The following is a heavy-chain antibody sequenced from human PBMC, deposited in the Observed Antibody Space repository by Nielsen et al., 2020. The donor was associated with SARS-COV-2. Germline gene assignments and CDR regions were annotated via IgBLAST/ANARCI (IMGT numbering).Heavy chain of an antibody. CDR2: INEDGSVV. Sequence: GGSLRLSCAASGLIFSSSWMVWVRQAPGKGLEWVANINEDGSVVNYVDSVKGRFTISRDNAGKSLYLQINSLRAEDTAVYYCARDAAYSRFDYWGQGTLVTVSS. CDR3: ARDAAYSRFDY. J-gene: IGHJ4*02. D-gene: IGHD4-11*01. CDR1: GLIFSSSW. V-gene: IGHV3-7*05.